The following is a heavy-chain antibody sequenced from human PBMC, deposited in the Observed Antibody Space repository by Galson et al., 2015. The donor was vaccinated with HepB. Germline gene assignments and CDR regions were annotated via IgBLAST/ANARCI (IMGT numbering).Heavy chain of an antibody. V-gene: IGHV3-48*04. J-gene: IGHJ3*02. CDR3: ATVLFGSGAYWTFEI. Sequence: SLRLSCAASGFTFSRHTMRWVRQTPGQGLQWISYVSTNGATIHYADSVQGRFTVARDNAKNTMFLQVNSLRAEDTAVYYCATVLFGSGAYWTFEICGQGTLVTVSS. CDR1: GFTFSRHT. CDR2: VSTNGATI. D-gene: IGHD3-22*01.